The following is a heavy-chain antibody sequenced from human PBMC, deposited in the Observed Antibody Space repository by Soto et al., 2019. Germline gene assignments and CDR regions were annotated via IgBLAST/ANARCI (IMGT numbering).Heavy chain of an antibody. D-gene: IGHD6-6*01. CDR1: GFSLSRYG. CDR3: ARGLRSVRDY. Sequence: GGSLRLSCTASGFSLSRYGLHWVRQAPGKGLEWVAVISSDEKIKQYADSVRGRFAISRDNSKNTLYLQMTSLRAEDTSIYYCARGLRSVRDYWGQGTLVTVSS. CDR2: ISSDEKIK. V-gene: IGHV3-33*01. J-gene: IGHJ4*02.